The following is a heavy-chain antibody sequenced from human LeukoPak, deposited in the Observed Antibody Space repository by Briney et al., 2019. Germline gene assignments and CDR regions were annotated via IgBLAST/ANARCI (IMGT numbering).Heavy chain of an antibody. Sequence: ASVKVSCKASGYTFTSYYMHWVRQAPGQGLEWMGIINPSGGSTSYAQKFQGRVTMTRDMSTSTAYMELRSLRSEDTAVYYCARVRGVLLWFGEFVDWGQGTLVTVSS. CDR3: ARVRGVLLWFGEFVD. CDR2: INPSGGST. V-gene: IGHV1-46*01. D-gene: IGHD3-10*01. CDR1: GYTFTSYY. J-gene: IGHJ4*02.